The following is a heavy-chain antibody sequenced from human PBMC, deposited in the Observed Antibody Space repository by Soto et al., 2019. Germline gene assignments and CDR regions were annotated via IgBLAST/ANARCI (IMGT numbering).Heavy chain of an antibody. CDR2: IIPIFGTA. CDR1: GGTFSSYA. CDR3: ARDPRYTTTSYYYYYGMDV. J-gene: IGHJ6*02. Sequence: ASVKVSCKXSGGTFSSYAISWVRQAPGQGLEWMGGIIPIFGTANYAQKFQGRVTITADKSTSTAYMELSSLRSEDTAVYYCARDPRYTTTSYYYYYGMDVWGQGTTVTVSS. D-gene: IGHD1-1*01. V-gene: IGHV1-69*06.